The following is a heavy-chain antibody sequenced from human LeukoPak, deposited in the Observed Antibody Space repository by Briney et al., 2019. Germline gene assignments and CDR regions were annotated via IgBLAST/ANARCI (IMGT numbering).Heavy chain of an antibody. CDR1: GYTFNCYY. V-gene: IGHV1-2*02. D-gene: IGHD5-24*01. J-gene: IGHJ4*02. Sequence: ASVKVSCKDSGYTFNCYYLHWVRQAPGQGLEWMGWINPNSGGTNYAQKFQGRVTMTRDTSISTAYMELSRLRSDDTAVYYCARAEMATISYQIADYWGQGTLVTVSS. CDR2: INPNSGGT. CDR3: ARAEMATISYQIADY.